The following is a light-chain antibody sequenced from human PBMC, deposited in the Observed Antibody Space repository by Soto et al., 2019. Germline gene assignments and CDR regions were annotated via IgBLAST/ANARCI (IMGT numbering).Light chain of an antibody. V-gene: IGKV3-15*01. CDR3: QQYFEWPPMT. CDR1: ETDATN. J-gene: IGKJ1*01. Sequence: EVVMTQSPATLSVSPGERATLSCRASETDATNLAWYQQKPGQAPRLLISGASTRAAGISDRFRGSGSGTEFTLTISSLRSEDSAIYYCQQYFEWPPMTFGQGTKVDIK. CDR2: GAS.